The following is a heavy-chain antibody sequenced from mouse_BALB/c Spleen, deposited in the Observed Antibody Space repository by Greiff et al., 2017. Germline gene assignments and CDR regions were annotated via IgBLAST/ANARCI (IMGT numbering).Heavy chain of an antibody. CDR2: IDPSDSYT. J-gene: IGHJ4*01. V-gene: IGHV1-69*02. CDR1: GYTFTSYW. D-gene: IGHD2-1*01. CDR3: ARSYYGNNYYAMDY. Sequence: QVQLQQPGAELVKPGASVKLSCKASGYTFTSYWMHWVKQRPGQGLEWIGEIDPSDSYTNYNQKFKGKATLTVDKSSSTAYMQLSSLTSEDSAVYYCARSYYGNNYYAMDYWGQGTSVTVSS.